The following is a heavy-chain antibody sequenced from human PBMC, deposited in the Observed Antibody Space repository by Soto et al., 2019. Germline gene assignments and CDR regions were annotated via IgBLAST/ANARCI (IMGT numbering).Heavy chain of an antibody. CDR3: ARDGDYYDSSGYYSH. Sequence: GASVKVSCKASGYTFTSYGISWVRQAPGQGLEWMGWISAYNGNTNYAQKLQGRVTMTTDTSTSTAYMELRSLRSDDTAVYYCARDGDYYDSSGYYSHWGQGTLVTVSS. CDR1: GYTFTSYG. V-gene: IGHV1-18*01. J-gene: IGHJ4*02. CDR2: ISAYNGNT. D-gene: IGHD3-22*01.